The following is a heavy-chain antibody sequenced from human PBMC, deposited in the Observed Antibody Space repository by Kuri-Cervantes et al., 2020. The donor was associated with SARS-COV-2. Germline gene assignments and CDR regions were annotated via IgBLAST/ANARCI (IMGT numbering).Heavy chain of an antibody. Sequence: LSLTCAASGFTFSSYSMNWVRQAPGKGLEWVSSISSSSSYIYYADSVKGRFTISRDNAKNSLYLQMNSLRAEDTAVYYCARERQTGDRYFDYWGQGTLVTVSS. CDR1: GFTFSSYS. D-gene: IGHD7-27*01. CDR2: ISSSSSYI. V-gene: IGHV3-21*01. CDR3: ARERQTGDRYFDY. J-gene: IGHJ4*02.